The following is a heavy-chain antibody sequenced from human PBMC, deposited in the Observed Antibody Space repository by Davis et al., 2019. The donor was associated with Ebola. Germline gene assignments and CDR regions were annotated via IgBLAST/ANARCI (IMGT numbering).Heavy chain of an antibody. CDR3: ARAVPGKEDLDL. CDR2: ASHDGTTT. CDR1: GFPFSNYA. Sequence: PGGSLRLSCATSGFPFSNYAMHWVRQTPDKGLEWVAVASHDGTTTYYEDSVKGRFTISRDNSKNTLYLQINRLRTEDTAVYVCARAVPGKEDLDLWGQGTLVTVSS. J-gene: IGHJ4*02. V-gene: IGHV3-30*04. D-gene: IGHD6-19*01.